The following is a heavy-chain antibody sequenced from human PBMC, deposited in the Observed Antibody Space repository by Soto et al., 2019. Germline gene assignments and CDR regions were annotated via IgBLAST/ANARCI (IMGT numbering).Heavy chain of an antibody. CDR3: ASRHGGLWFGELLYFDY. J-gene: IGHJ4*02. CDR2: IYYSGST. Sequence: SETLSLTCTVSGGSISSSSYYWGWIRQPPGKGLEWIGSIYYSGSTYYSPSLKSRVTISVDTSKNQFSLKLSSVTAADTAVYYCASRHGGLWFGELLYFDYWGQGTLVTVSS. V-gene: IGHV4-39*01. CDR1: GGSISSSSYY. D-gene: IGHD3-10*01.